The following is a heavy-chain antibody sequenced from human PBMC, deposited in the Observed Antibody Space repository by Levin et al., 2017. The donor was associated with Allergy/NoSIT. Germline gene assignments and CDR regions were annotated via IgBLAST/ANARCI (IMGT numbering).Heavy chain of an antibody. J-gene: IGHJ4*02. Sequence: GESLKISCAASGFSFSNAWMSWARQAPGKGLEWVGRIKSKTDGGTADYAAPVKGRFTISRDDSKNTLYLQMDSLKSEDTAVYYRSTAWLLHSSSWYGGYWGQGTLVTVSS. CDR3: STAWLLHSSSWYGGY. CDR1: GFSFSNAW. V-gene: IGHV3-15*01. CDR2: IKSKTDGGTA. D-gene: IGHD6-13*01.